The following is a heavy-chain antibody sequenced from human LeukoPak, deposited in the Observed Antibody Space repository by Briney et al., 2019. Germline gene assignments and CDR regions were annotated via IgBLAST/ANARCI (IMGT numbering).Heavy chain of an antibody. J-gene: IGHJ3*02. CDR1: GGTFSSYA. CDR2: IIPILGIA. Sequence: ASVKVSCKASGGTFSSYAISWVRQAPGQGLEWMGRIIPILGIANYAQKFQGRVTITADKSTSTAYMELSSLRSEDTAVYYCARDRGWQWLADAFDIWGQGTMVTVSS. CDR3: ARDRGWQWLADAFDI. D-gene: IGHD6-19*01. V-gene: IGHV1-69*04.